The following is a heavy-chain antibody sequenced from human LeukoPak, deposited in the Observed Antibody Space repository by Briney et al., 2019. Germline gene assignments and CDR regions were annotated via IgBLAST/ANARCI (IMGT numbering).Heavy chain of an antibody. CDR1: RFTFSSYS. V-gene: IGHV3-21*01. D-gene: IGHD3-10*01. CDR2: ISSSSSYI. Sequence: GGSLRLSCAASRFTFSSYSMNWVRQAPGKGLEWVSSISSSSSYIYYADSVKGRFTISRDNAKNSLYLQMNSLRAEDTAVYYCARDNVLLWFGESHDAFDIWGQGTMVTVSS. J-gene: IGHJ3*02. CDR3: ARDNVLLWFGESHDAFDI.